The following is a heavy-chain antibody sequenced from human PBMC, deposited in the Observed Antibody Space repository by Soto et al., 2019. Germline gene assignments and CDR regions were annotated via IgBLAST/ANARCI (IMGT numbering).Heavy chain of an antibody. Sequence: VGSLRLSCAASGFTFSSYSMNWVRQAPGKGLEWVSSISSSSSYIYYADSVKGRFTISRDNAKNSLYLQMNSLRAEDTAVYYCARADPFNYYDSSGPTDYWGQGTLVTVSS. V-gene: IGHV3-21*01. CDR2: ISSSSSYI. J-gene: IGHJ4*02. CDR3: ARADPFNYYDSSGPTDY. D-gene: IGHD3-22*01. CDR1: GFTFSSYS.